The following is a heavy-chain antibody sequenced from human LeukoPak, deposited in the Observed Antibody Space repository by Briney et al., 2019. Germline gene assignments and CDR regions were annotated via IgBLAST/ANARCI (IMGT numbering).Heavy chain of an antibody. Sequence: ASVKVSCKVSGYTLTELSMHWVRQAPGKGLEGRGGFDPEDGETIYAQKFQGRVTMTEDTSTDTAYMELSSLRSEDTAVYYCATASDYHSPMFVYWGQGTLVTVSS. CDR1: GYTLTELS. J-gene: IGHJ4*02. V-gene: IGHV1-24*01. D-gene: IGHD4-11*01. CDR3: ATASDYHSPMFVY. CDR2: FDPEDGET.